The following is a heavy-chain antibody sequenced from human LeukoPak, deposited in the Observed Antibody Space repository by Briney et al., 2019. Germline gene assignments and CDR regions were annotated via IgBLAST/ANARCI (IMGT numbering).Heavy chain of an antibody. CDR3: ARNIVFAFDI. V-gene: IGHV3-53*01. Sequence: GGSLRHSCAASGLTVSSSYMSWVRQAPGKGLEWVSIIYNDGSTYYADSMKGRFTISRDNSKNTLYLQVNSPRAEDTAMYYCARNIVFAFDIWGEGTLVTVSS. J-gene: IGHJ3*02. CDR2: IYNDGST. CDR1: GLTVSSSY. D-gene: IGHD2/OR15-2a*01.